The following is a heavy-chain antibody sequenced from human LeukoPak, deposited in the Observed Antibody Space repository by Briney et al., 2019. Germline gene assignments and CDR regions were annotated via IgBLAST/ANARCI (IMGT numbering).Heavy chain of an antibody. CDR3: ARHGGNYYDSSGSPDLYYFDY. D-gene: IGHD3-22*01. Sequence: GGSLRLSCAASGFTVSSNYMSWVRQAPGKGLEWVSVIYSGGSTYYADSVKGRFTISRDNSKNTLYLQMNSLRAEDTAVYYCARHGGNYYDSSGSPDLYYFDYWGQGTLVTVSS. J-gene: IGHJ4*02. CDR2: IYSGGST. V-gene: IGHV3-66*04. CDR1: GFTVSSNY.